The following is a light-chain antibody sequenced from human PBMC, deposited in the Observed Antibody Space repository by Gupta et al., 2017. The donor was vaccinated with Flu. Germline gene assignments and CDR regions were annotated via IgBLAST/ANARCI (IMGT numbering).Light chain of an antibody. V-gene: IGLV1-40*01. CDR1: SSNIGAGYD. Sequence: QSVLTQPPSVSGAPGQRVTISCTGSSSNIGAGYDVHWYQQLPGTAPTLLIYGNNNRPAGVPDRFSGSKSGTSASLAITGLQAEDEADYYCQSYDSSLSGSDVFGTGTKVTVL. CDR3: QSYDSSLSGSDV. J-gene: IGLJ1*01. CDR2: GNN.